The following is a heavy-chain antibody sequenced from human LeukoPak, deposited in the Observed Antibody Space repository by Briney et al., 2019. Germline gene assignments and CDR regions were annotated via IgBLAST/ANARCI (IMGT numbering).Heavy chain of an antibody. Sequence: GRSLRLSCAASGFTFSSYGMHWVRQAPGKGLEWVAVIWYDGSNKYYADSVKGRFTISRDNSKNTLYLQMSSLRAEDTAVYYCAKSGRTGITAADLDYWGQGTLVTVSS. J-gene: IGHJ4*02. CDR2: IWYDGSNK. CDR1: GFTFSSYG. D-gene: IGHD6-13*01. CDR3: AKSGRTGITAADLDY. V-gene: IGHV3-33*06.